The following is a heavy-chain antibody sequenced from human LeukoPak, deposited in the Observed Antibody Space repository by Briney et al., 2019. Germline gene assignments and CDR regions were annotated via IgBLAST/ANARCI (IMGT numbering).Heavy chain of an antibody. CDR1: GGTFSSYA. CDR3: ARAVATRIAARPGANYYYMDV. Sequence: SVKVSCKASGGTFSSYAISWVRQAPGQGLEWMGGIIPIFGTANYAQKFQGRVTITTDESTSTAYMEPSSLRSEDTAVYYCARAVATRIAARPGANYYYMDVWGKGTTVTVSS. CDR2: IIPIFGTA. D-gene: IGHD6-6*01. V-gene: IGHV1-69*05. J-gene: IGHJ6*03.